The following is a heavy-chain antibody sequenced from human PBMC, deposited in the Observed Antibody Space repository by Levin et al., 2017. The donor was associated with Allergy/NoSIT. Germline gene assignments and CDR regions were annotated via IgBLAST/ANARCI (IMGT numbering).Heavy chain of an antibody. CDR1: GFSLNTLGMC. D-gene: IGHD5-18*01. Sequence: SGPTLVKPTQTLTLTCSFSGFSLNTLGMCVSWIRQPPGKALEWLARIDWDDSKYYNTSLKTRLTMSNDTSKNQVVLTMSNVDPEDTATYYCARIHLGGNSYGFGSETDAVEFWGPGARVTVSS. J-gene: IGHJ3*01. CDR2: IDWDDSK. V-gene: IGHV2-70*11. CDR3: ARIHLGGNSYGFGSETDAVEF.